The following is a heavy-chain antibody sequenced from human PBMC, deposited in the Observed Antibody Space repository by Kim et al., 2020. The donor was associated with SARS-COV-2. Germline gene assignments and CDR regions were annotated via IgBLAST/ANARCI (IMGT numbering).Heavy chain of an antibody. D-gene: IGHD3-10*01. V-gene: IGHV3-7*01. Sequence: GGSLRLSCAASGFTFSDYWMTWVRQAPGMGLEWVANINQDGSEKFYVDSVKGRFIISRDNAQNSMYLQMNSLRADDTAVYYCAYRYGHYWGQGNLVTVSS. CDR1: GFTFSDYW. CDR3: AYRYGHY. J-gene: IGHJ4*02. CDR2: INQDGSEK.